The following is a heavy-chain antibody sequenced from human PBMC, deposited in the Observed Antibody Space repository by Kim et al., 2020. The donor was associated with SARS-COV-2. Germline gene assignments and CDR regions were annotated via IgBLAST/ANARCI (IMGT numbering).Heavy chain of an antibody. CDR2: IDPSDSYT. Sequence: GESLKISCKGSEYSFTSYWISWVRQMPGKGLEWMGRIDPSDSYTNYSPSFHGHVTISADKSISTAYLQWSSLKASDTATYYCARRGYYDTSGYHDYWGQGTLVTVSS. D-gene: IGHD3-22*01. CDR3: ARRGYYDTSGYHDY. CDR1: EYSFTSYW. V-gene: IGHV5-10-1*01. J-gene: IGHJ4*02.